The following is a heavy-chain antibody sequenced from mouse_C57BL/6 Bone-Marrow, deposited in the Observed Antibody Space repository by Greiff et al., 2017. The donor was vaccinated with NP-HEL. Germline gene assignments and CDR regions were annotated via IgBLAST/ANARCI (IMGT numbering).Heavy chain of an antibody. CDR1: GFTFSDYY. Sequence: DVMLVESGGGLVQPGGSLKLSCAASGFTFSDYYMYWVRQTPEKRLEWVAYISNGGGSTYYPDTVKGRFTISRDNAKNTLYLQMSRLKSEDTAMYYCARLYYYGSIGYWGQGTSVTVSS. CDR2: ISNGGGST. D-gene: IGHD1-1*01. J-gene: IGHJ4*01. V-gene: IGHV5-12*01. CDR3: ARLYYYGSIGY.